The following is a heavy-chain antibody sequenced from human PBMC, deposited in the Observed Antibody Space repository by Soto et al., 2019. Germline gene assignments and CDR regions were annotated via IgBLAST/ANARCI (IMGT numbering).Heavy chain of an antibody. CDR3: ARHPGLRFLECLPHFDD. Sequence: SETLSLTCTVSGGSISSYYWSWIRQPPGKGLEWIGYIYYSGSTNYNPSLKSRVTISVDTSKNQFSLKLSSVTAADTAVYYCARHPGLRFLECLPHFDDWGQGTLVTVSS. CDR1: GGSISSYY. CDR2: IYYSGST. D-gene: IGHD3-3*01. V-gene: IGHV4-59*08. J-gene: IGHJ4*02.